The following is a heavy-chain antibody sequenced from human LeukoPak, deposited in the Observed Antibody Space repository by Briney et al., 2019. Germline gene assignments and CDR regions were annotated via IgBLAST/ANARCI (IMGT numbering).Heavy chain of an antibody. CDR1: GGSISSYY. J-gene: IGHJ4*02. V-gene: IGHV4-59*08. D-gene: IGHD6-13*01. Sequence: SETLSLTCTVSGGSISSYYWSWIRQPPGKGLEWIGYIYYSGSTNYNPSLKSRVTISVDTSKNQFSLKLSSVTAAETAVYYCAGSSSWYDSFDYCGQGTLVTVSS. CDR3: AGSSSWYDSFDY. CDR2: IYYSGST.